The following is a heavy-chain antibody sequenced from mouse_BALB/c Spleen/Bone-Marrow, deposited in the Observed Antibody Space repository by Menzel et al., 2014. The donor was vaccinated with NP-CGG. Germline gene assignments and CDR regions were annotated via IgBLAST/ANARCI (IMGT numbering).Heavy chain of an antibody. CDR3: ARLGYYGSSDY. CDR2: INPDSSTI. Sequence: EVKLLESGGGLVQPGGSLKLSCAASGFDFSRYWMSWVRQAPGKGLEWIGEINPDSSTINYTPSLKDKFIIPRDNAKNTLYLQMSKVRSEDTALYYCARLGYYGSSDYWGQGTTLTVSS. V-gene: IGHV4-1*02. CDR1: GFDFSRYW. J-gene: IGHJ2*01. D-gene: IGHD1-1*01.